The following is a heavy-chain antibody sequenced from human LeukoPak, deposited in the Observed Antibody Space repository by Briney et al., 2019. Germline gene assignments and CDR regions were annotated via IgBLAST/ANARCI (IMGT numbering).Heavy chain of an antibody. J-gene: IGHJ4*02. V-gene: IGHV4-59*01. D-gene: IGHD3-10*01. CDR2: IYYSGST. Sequence: SETLSLTCTVSGGSISSYYWSWIRQPPGKGLEWIGYIYYSGSTNYNPSLKSRDTISVDTSKNQFSLKLSSVTAADTAVYYCARDAHPYGSGSYLFDYWGQGTLVTVSS. CDR3: ARDAHPYGSGSYLFDY. CDR1: GGSISSYY.